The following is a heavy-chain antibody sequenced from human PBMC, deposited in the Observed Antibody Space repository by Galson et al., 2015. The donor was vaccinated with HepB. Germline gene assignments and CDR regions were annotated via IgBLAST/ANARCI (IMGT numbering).Heavy chain of an antibody. Sequence: SETLSLTCTVSGGSISSYYWSWIRQPPGKGLEWIGYIYYSGSTNYNPSLKSRVTISVDTSKNQFSLKLSSVTAADTAVYYCARGAGPSYYYGMDVWGPGTTVTVSS. CDR2: IYYSGST. V-gene: IGHV4-59*01. D-gene: IGHD6-13*01. CDR3: ARGAGPSYYYGMDV. J-gene: IGHJ6*02. CDR1: GGSISSYY.